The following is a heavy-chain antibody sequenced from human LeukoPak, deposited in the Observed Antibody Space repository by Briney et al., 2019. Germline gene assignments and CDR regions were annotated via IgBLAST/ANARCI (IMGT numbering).Heavy chain of an antibody. CDR3: ARVYCSDGSCYYDC. V-gene: IGHV7-4-1*02. CDR1: GYTFTKYA. D-gene: IGHD2-15*01. J-gene: IGHJ4*02. Sequence: ASVKVSCKASGYTFTKYAMNWVRQAPGQGLEWMGWINTNTGNPTYAQGFTGRFVFSLDTSVSTAYLQISSLKAEDTAVYYCARVYCSDGSCYYDCWGQGTLVTVSS. CDR2: INTNTGNP.